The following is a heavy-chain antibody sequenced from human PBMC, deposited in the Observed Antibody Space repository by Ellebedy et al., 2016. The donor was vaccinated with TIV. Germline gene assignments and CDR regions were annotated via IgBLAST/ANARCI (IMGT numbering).Heavy chain of an antibody. CDR1: GFDFRDYN. CDR2: ISGSGSAT. V-gene: IGHV3-23*01. D-gene: IGHD4-17*01. Sequence: GESLKISXTTSGFDFRDYNMHWVRQAPGKGLEWVSAISGSGSATHHADTVKGRFTISRDNSKNTLYLQMNSLRVDDTAVYYCAKDGRDYGAYVLGTQFDDWGQGTLVTVSS. J-gene: IGHJ4*02. CDR3: AKDGRDYGAYVLGTQFDD.